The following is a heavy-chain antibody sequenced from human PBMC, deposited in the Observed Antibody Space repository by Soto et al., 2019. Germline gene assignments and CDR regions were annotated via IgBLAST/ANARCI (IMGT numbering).Heavy chain of an antibody. J-gene: IGHJ6*03. Sequence: ASVKVSCKASGYTFTGYYMHWVRQAPGQGLEWMGWINPNSGGTNYAQKFQGWVTMTRDTSISTAYMELSRLRSDDTAVYYCARDLAYGDYTGDYYYYYMDVWGKGTTVTVSS. D-gene: IGHD4-17*01. CDR3: ARDLAYGDYTGDYYYYYMDV. V-gene: IGHV1-2*04. CDR2: INPNSGGT. CDR1: GYTFTGYY.